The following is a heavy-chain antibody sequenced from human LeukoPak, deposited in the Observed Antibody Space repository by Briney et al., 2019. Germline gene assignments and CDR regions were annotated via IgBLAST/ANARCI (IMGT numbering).Heavy chain of an antibody. V-gene: IGHV3-64*01. CDR2: ISSNGGST. J-gene: IGHJ4*02. CDR3: ARDRTDGVVTAIRYYFDY. Sequence: GGSLRLSCAASGFTFSSYAMHWVRQAPGKGLEYVSAISSNGGSTYYANSVKGRFTISRDNSKNTLYLQMGSLRAEDMAVYYCARDRTDGVVTAIRYYFDYWGQGTPVTVSS. D-gene: IGHD2-21*02. CDR1: GFTFSSYA.